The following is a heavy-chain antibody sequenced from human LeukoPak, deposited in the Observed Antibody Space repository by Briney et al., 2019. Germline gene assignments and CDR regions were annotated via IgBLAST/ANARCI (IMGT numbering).Heavy chain of an antibody. V-gene: IGHV3-11*01. CDR3: ARWDCSSTSCYPYYYYGMDV. CDR2: ISSSGSTI. Sequence: GGSLRLSCAASGFTFSDYYMSWIRQAPGKGLEWVSYISSSGSTIYYADSVKGRFTISRDNAKNSLYLQMNSLRAEDTAVYYCARWDCSSTSCYPYYYYGMDVWGQGTTVTVSS. CDR1: GFTFSDYY. J-gene: IGHJ6*02. D-gene: IGHD2-2*01.